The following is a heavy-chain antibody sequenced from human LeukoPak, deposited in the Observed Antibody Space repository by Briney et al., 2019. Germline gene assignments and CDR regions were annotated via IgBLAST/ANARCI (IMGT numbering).Heavy chain of an antibody. J-gene: IGHJ4*02. D-gene: IGHD1-26*01. Sequence: PVKVSCKASGGTFSNSALSWVRQAPGQGLEWMGGIIPIFGPGNYAQKFQGRVTITADESTTTAYMELSTLTSEDTAVYYCARGPLVGASYSSFDNWGQGTLVTVSS. CDR1: GGTFSNSA. V-gene: IGHV1-69*13. CDR2: IIPIFGPG. CDR3: ARGPLVGASYSSFDN.